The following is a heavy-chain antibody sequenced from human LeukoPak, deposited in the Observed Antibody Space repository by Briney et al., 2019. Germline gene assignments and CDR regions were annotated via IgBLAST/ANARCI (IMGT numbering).Heavy chain of an antibody. CDR3: ARSGIVPAYYYYYYMDV. CDR2: INHSGST. D-gene: IGHD2-2*01. Sequence: SETLSLTCAVYGGSFSGYYWSWIRQPPGKGLEWIGEINHSGSTNYNPSLKSRVTISVDTSKNQFSLKLSSVTAADTAVYYCARSGIVPAYYYYYYMDVWGKGTTVTVSS. J-gene: IGHJ6*03. CDR1: GGSFSGYY. V-gene: IGHV4-34*01.